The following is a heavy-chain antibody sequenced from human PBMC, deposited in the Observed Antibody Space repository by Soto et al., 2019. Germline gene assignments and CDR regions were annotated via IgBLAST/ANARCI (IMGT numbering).Heavy chain of an antibody. CDR3: ARVPDR. Sequence: SETLSLTCTVSGDSISSGDYYWSWVLQSPGKGLEWIGCIYYSGTTYYNPSLKSRVTISVDRSKNQFSLKLSSVTAADTAVYYCARVPDRWGQGTLVTVS. CDR2: IYYSGTT. CDR1: GDSISSGDYY. D-gene: IGHD2-2*01. V-gene: IGHV4-30-4*01. J-gene: IGHJ5*02.